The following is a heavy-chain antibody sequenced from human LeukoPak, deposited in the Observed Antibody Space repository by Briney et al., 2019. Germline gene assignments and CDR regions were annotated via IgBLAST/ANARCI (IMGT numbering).Heavy chain of an antibody. Sequence: PGGSLRLSCSASGFTFNRFYLHWVRQAPGKGLEWIGEINHSGSTNYNPSLKSRVTISVDTSKNQFSLKLSSVTASDTAVYYCARLPYSSGWYVYWGQGILVTVSS. CDR2: INHSGST. V-gene: IGHV4-34*01. D-gene: IGHD6-19*01. CDR1: GFTFNRFY. CDR3: ARLPYSSGWYVY. J-gene: IGHJ4*02.